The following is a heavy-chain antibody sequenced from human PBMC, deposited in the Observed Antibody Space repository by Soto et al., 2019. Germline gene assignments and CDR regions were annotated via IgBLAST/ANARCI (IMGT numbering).Heavy chain of an antibody. J-gene: IGHJ4*02. V-gene: IGHV3-53*01. Sequence: GSLRLSCAASGFTVSSNYMSWVRQAPGKGLEWVSVIYSGGSTYYADSVKGRFTISRDNSKNTLYLQMNSLRAEDTAVYYCARESTGIAALPYWGQGTLVTVSS. D-gene: IGHD6-13*01. CDR3: ARESTGIAALPY. CDR2: IYSGGST. CDR1: GFTVSSNY.